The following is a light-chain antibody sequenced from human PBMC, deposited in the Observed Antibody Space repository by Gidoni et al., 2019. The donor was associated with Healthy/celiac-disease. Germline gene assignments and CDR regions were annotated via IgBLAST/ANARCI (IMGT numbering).Light chain of an antibody. V-gene: IGKV1-5*01. CDR3: QLYNSYWT. CDR1: QSISSG. J-gene: IGKJ1*01. CDR2: DAS. Sequence: DIQMTQSPSTLSASVGDRVTITCRASQSISSGLAWYQQKPGKAPRLLIYDASSLESGCPSRFSGSGSGTEFTLTISSLQPDDFATYYCQLYNSYWTFXXXTKVEIK.